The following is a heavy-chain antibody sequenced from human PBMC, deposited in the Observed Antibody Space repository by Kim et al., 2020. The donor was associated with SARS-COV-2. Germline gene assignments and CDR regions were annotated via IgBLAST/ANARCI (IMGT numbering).Heavy chain of an antibody. Sequence: GGSLRLSCVASGFTFSNYWMHWVRQAPGKGLVWISHINGDGTTINYADSVKGRFTVSRDNAKNTVFLDMNSLRAEDTAVYFCARGVSGLVLWGQGTVVTVSS. D-gene: IGHD3-10*01. CDR3: ARGVSGLVL. CDR1: GFTFSNYW. J-gene: IGHJ4*02. V-gene: IGHV3-74*01. CDR2: INGDGTTI.